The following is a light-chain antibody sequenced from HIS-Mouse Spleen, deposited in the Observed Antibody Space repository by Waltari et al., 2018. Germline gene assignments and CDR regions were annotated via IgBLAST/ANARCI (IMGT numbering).Light chain of an antibody. CDR3: QQLNSYPPT. J-gene: IGKJ1*01. V-gene: IGKV1-9*01. Sequence: DTQLPQPPPFLSASVGTRSTITSRASQGISSYLPWYQQKPGKAPKLLIYAASTLQSGVPSRFSGSGSGTEFTLTISSLQPEDFATYYCQQLNSYPPTFGQGTKVEIK. CDR2: AAS. CDR1: QGISSY.